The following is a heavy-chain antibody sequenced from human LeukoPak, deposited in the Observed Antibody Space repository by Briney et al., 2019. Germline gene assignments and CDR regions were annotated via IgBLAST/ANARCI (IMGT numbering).Heavy chain of an antibody. V-gene: IGHV4-59*01. Sequence: SETLSLTCTVSGVSISSYYWSWIRQPPGKGLEWIGYIYYSENTNYNSSLKSRVTTSEDTSKNQFSLKLTSVTAADTAVYYCAGGNFYDSRGHPYHFHFWGQGTLVSVSS. J-gene: IGHJ4*02. D-gene: IGHD3-22*01. CDR1: GVSISSYY. CDR3: AGGNFYDSRGHPYHFHF. CDR2: IYYSENT.